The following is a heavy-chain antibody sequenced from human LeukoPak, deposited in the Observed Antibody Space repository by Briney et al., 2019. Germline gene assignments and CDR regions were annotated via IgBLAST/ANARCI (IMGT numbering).Heavy chain of an antibody. J-gene: IGHJ4*02. Sequence: GGSLRLSCAASGFTFSSSAMSWVRQAPGKGLEWVSNISSSGSGGSTYYADSVKGRFTISRDNSKNTLYLQMNSLRAEDTAVYYCVKSGYNRFDYWGQGTLVTVSS. CDR1: GFTFSSSA. CDR2: ISSSGSGGST. CDR3: VKSGYNRFDY. V-gene: IGHV3-23*01. D-gene: IGHD5-24*01.